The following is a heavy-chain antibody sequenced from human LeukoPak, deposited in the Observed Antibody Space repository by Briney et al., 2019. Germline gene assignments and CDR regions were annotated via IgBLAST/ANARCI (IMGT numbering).Heavy chain of an antibody. CDR1: GVTFSKYG. V-gene: IGHV3-23*01. CDR2: ISRSGDIT. J-gene: IGHJ4*02. Sequence: PGGSLRLSCAASGVTFSKYGMKWVRQAAGTGLVYVSGISRSGDITHYADSVKGRFTISRDNFKNTLYLQMNSLRAEDTALYYCATEGFYYWGPGTLVTVSS. CDR3: ATEGFYY.